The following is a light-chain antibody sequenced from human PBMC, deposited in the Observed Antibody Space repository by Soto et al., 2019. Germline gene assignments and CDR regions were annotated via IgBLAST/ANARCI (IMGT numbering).Light chain of an antibody. V-gene: IGKV1-5*03. CDR3: QHYNSYSEA. Sequence: EIQMTHSPSTLSESVGDRVTITCRASQTISSWLAWYQQKPGKAPKLLIYKASTLKSGVPSRFSGSGSGTEFTLTISSLQPDDFATYYCQHYNSYSEAFGHGTKVDIK. J-gene: IGKJ1*01. CDR2: KAS. CDR1: QTISSW.